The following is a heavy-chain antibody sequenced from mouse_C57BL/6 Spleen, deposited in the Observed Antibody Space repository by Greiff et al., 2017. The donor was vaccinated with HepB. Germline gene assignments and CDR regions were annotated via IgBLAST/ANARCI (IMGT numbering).Heavy chain of an antibody. Sequence: QVQLQQPGAELVKPGASVKMSCKASGYTFTSYWITWVKQRPGQGLEWIGDIYHGSGSTNYNEKFKSKATLTVDTSSSTAYMQLSSLTSEDSAVYYCARRRTYPYAMDYWGQGTSVTVSS. D-gene: IGHD5-1*01. CDR1: GYTFTSYW. CDR2: IYHGSGST. V-gene: IGHV1-55*01. CDR3: ARRRTYPYAMDY. J-gene: IGHJ4*01.